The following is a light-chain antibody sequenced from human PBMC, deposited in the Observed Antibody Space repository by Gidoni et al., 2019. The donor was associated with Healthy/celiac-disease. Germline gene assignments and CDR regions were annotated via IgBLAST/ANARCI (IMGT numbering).Light chain of an antibody. J-gene: IGKJ3*01. V-gene: IGKV3-11*01. CDR2: DAS. CDR3: QQRSST. CDR1: QSVSSY. Sequence: EIVLTQSPATLSLSPGERATLSCRASQSVSSYLAWYQQKPGQAPRLLIYDASNRATGISARFSGSGSGTDFTLTISSLEPEDFAVYYCQQRSSTFGPGTKVDIK.